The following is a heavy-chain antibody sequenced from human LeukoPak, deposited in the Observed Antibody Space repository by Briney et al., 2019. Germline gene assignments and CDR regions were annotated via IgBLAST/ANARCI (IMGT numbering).Heavy chain of an antibody. CDR3: ARALGGIIEHRYYFDY. CDR1: GYTFTGYY. D-gene: IGHD3-16*02. V-gene: IGHV1-2*02. J-gene: IGHJ4*02. Sequence: ASVKLSCKASGYTFTGYYMHWVRQAPGQGLEWMGWINPNNGGPNYAQKFQGRVTMTRDTSISTAYMELSRLRSDDTAVYYCARALGGIIEHRYYFDYWGQGTLVTVSS. CDR2: INPNNGGP.